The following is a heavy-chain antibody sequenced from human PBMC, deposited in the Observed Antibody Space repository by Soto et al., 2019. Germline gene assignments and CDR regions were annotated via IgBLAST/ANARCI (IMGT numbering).Heavy chain of an antibody. Sequence: SETLSLTCTVSGGSISSYYWSWIRQPPGKGLEWIGYIYHSGSTYYNPSLKSRVTISVDRSKNQFSLKLSSVTAADTAVYYCARHDYSGSYYDYWGQGTLVTVSS. D-gene: IGHD1-26*01. CDR1: GGSISSYY. CDR2: IYHSGST. V-gene: IGHV4-59*08. J-gene: IGHJ4*02. CDR3: ARHDYSGSYYDY.